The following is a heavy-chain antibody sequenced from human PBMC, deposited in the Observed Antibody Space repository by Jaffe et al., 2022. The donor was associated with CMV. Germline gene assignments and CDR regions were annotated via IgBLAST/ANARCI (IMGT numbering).Heavy chain of an antibody. J-gene: IGHJ6*02. CDR3: AKGLWFGELLLNYGMDV. D-gene: IGHD3-10*01. Sequence: EVQLLESGGGLVQPGGSLRLSCAASGFTFSSYAMSWVRQAPGKGLEWVSAISGSGGSTYYADSVKGRFTISRDNSKNTLYLQMNSLRAEDTAVYYCAKGLWFGELLLNYGMDVWGQGTTVTVSS. CDR2: ISGSGGST. V-gene: IGHV3-23*01. CDR1: GFTFSSYA.